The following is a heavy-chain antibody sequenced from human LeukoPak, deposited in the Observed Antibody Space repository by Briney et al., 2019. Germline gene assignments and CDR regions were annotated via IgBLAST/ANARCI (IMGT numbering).Heavy chain of an antibody. CDR3: ARSGRGLEPGDY. D-gene: IGHD1-1*01. CDR2: ISGYNGNT. J-gene: IGHJ4*02. Sequence: ASVKVSCKASGYTFSSYGMTWVSQAPGHGPEYMGWISGYNGNTNYAQKFQDRVTMTTDTSTSTAYMELRSLRSDDTAVYYCARSGRGLEPGDYWGQGTLVTVSS. CDR1: GYTFSSYG. V-gene: IGHV1-18*01.